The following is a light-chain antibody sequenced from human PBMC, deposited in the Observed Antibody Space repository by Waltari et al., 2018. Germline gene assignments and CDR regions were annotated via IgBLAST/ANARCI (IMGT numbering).Light chain of an antibody. CDR2: GAS. CDR3: QHYVRLPAT. CDR1: QSVGRS. V-gene: IGKV3-20*01. J-gene: IGKJ1*01. Sequence: EIVLTQSPGTLSLSPGERATLACRASQSVGRSLAWYQQKPGRAPRLLIFGASSRATGIPDRFSGSGSGTDFSLTISRLEPEDVAVYYCQHYVRLPATFGQGTKVEIK.